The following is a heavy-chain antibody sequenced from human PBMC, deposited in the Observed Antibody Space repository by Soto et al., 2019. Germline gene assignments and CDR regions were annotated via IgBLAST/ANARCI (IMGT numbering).Heavy chain of an antibody. Sequence: QLVESGGGLVKPGGSLRLSCAASGFSFNSYSVTWVRQAPGKGLEWVSSISSNSNYIFYANSVKGRFTISRDNAKNSLYLQMHSLRAEDTAVYYCTRSYDILTTYYMWWNVDLWGRGTLVTVSS. CDR1: GFSFNSYS. CDR2: ISSNSNYI. J-gene: IGHJ2*01. V-gene: IGHV3-21*01. CDR3: TRSYDILTTYYMWWNVDL. D-gene: IGHD3-9*01.